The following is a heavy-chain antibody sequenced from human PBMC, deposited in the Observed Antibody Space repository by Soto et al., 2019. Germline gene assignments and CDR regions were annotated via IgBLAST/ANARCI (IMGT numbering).Heavy chain of an antibody. D-gene: IGHD4-17*01. J-gene: IGHJ5*02. CDR1: GFTFSSYA. V-gene: IGHV3-30-3*01. Sequence: GGSLRLSCAASGFTFSSYAMHWVRQAPGKGLEWVAVISYDGSNKYYADSVKGRLTISRDNSKNTLYLQMNSLRAEDTAVYYCARERLPVTTHNWFDPWGQGTLVTVSS. CDR2: ISYDGSNK. CDR3: ARERLPVTTHNWFDP.